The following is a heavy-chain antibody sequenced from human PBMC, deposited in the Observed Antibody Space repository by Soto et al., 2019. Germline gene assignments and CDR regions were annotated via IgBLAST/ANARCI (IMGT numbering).Heavy chain of an antibody. CDR2: IYYTGTT. J-gene: IGHJ4*02. CDR3: ARLTTSSGWSRFDS. Sequence: TLSLTCTFSGGSVSSSFFYWSWVRQPPGQRLEWIGYIYYTGTTNYNPSLASRVAMSVDTSKKQFTLNLRSLTAADTARYYCARLTTSSGWSRFDSRGPGMSVTVSS. V-gene: IGHV4-61*01. CDR1: GGSVSSSFFY. D-gene: IGHD6-13*01.